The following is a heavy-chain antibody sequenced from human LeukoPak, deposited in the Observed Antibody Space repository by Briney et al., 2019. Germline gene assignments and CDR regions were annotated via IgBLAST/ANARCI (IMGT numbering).Heavy chain of an antibody. Sequence: GGSLRLSCAASGFTFSSYAMSWVRQAPGKGLEWVSAISGSGGSTYYADSVKGRSTISRDNSKNTLYLQMNSLRAEDTAVYYCAKVVTNVVTAIGILDYWGQGTLVTVSS. CDR3: AKVVTNVVTAIGILDY. D-gene: IGHD2-21*02. CDR1: GFTFSSYA. CDR2: ISGSGGST. V-gene: IGHV3-23*01. J-gene: IGHJ4*02.